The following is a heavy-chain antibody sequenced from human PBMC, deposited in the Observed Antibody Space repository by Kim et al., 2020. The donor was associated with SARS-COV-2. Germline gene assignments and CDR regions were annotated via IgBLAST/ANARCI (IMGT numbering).Heavy chain of an antibody. CDR1: GFTFSVYA. CDR2: IRATGTR. J-gene: IGHJ4*02. CDR3: STTYRVTVWVYFDD. D-gene: IGHD4-17*01. V-gene: IGHV3-23*01. Sequence: GGSLRLSCAASGFTFSVYAMSWVRQAPGKGLEWVATIRATGTRYNADYVEGRLTISRTTSKNTKYLQMNSLKSENTADYSCSTTYRVTVWVYFDDWVQG.